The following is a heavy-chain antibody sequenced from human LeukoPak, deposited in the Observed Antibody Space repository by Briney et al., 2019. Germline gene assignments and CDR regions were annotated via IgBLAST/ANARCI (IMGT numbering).Heavy chain of an antibody. CDR3: ATEVAADAFDI. D-gene: IGHD6-19*01. J-gene: IGHJ3*02. CDR2: IYTSGST. CDR1: GGSISSGSYY. V-gene: IGHV4-61*02. Sequence: NASQTLSLTCTVSGGSISSGSYYWSWIRQPAGKGLEWIGRIYTSGSTNYNPSLKSRVTISVDTSKNQFSLKLSSVTAADTAVYYCATEVAADAFDIWGQGTMVTVSS.